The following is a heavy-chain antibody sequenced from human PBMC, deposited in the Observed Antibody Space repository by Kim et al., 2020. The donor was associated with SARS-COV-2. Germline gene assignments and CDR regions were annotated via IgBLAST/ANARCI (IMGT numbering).Heavy chain of an antibody. V-gene: IGHV3-30*18. D-gene: IGHD3-16*01. Sequence: GSLRLSCAASGFTFSSYGMHWVRQAPGKGLEWVAVISYDGSNNYYADSVKGRFTISRDISKNTLYLQMNSLRPEDTAVYYCAKTLATYYYYYCGMDVWGQGTTVTVSS. CDR1: GFTFSSYG. CDR2: ISYDGSNN. J-gene: IGHJ6*02. CDR3: AKTLATYYYYYCGMDV.